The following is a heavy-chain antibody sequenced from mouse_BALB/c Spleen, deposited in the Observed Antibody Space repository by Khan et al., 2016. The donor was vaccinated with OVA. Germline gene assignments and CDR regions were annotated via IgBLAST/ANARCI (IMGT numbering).Heavy chain of an antibody. D-gene: IGHD4-1*01. CDR3: ASHLTGSFAY. CDR2: MSSGGDYT. J-gene: IGHJ3*01. Sequence: VQLKQSGGDLVKPGGSLKLSCAASGFTFSSYSMSWVRQIPDKRLEWVATMSSGGDYTYYPDSVKGRFTISRDTAKNTLYLQMSSLKSEDTAMYYCASHLTGSFAYWGQGTLVTVCA. V-gene: IGHV5-6*01. CDR1: GFTFSSYS.